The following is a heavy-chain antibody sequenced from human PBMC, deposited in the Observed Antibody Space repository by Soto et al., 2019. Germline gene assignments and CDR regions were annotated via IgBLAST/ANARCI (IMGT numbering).Heavy chain of an antibody. D-gene: IGHD1-26*01. V-gene: IGHV3-74*01. CDR1: EFTFSSSW. CDR2: INSDGSYT. CDR3: VTGWADY. Sequence: GGSLRLSCVVSEFTFSSSWMHWVRQGPGKGLVWVSRINSDGSYTNYADSVKGRFTTSRDNAKSILYLQMNSLGAEDTALYYCVTGWADYWGQGALVTVAS. J-gene: IGHJ4*02.